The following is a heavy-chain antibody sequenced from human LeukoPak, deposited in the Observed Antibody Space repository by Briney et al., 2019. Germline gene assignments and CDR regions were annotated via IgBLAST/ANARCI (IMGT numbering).Heavy chain of an antibody. Sequence: GRSLRLSCAASGFTFDDYAMHWVRQAPGKGLEWVSGISWNSGSIGYADSVKGRFTISRDNAKNSLYLQMNSLRAEDTAVYYCARKGPYDWGKGTTVTVSS. CDR2: ISWNSGSI. D-gene: IGHD3-16*01. V-gene: IGHV3-9*01. J-gene: IGHJ6*04. CDR1: GFTFDDYA. CDR3: ARKGPYD.